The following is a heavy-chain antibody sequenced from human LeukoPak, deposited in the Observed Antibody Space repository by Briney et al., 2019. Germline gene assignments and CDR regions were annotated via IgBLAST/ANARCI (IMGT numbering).Heavy chain of an antibody. Sequence: GASVKVSCKASGYTFTSYDINWVRQATGQGLEWMGWMNPNSGNTGYAQKFQGRVTMTRNPSISTAYMELSSLRSEDTAVYYCARASNLLTYYYSSVMDFWAKGPRSPSP. CDR3: ARASNLLTYYYSSVMDF. CDR2: MNPNSGNT. V-gene: IGHV1-8*01. D-gene: IGHD1-14*01. CDR1: GYTFTSYD. J-gene: IGHJ6*02.